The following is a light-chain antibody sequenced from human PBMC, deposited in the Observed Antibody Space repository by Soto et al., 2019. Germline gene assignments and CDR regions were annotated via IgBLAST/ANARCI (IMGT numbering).Light chain of an antibody. CDR2: GTS. CDR1: QSVSSSY. J-gene: IGKJ2*01. V-gene: IGKV3-20*01. Sequence: EIVLTQSPGTLSLSPGERATLSCRASQSVSSSYLAWYQQKPGQAPRLLIYGTSTRATGIPDRFSGSGSGTDFILTSSRLEPEYFAVYYFQQYGSSRYTCGQGTKLEI. CDR3: QQYGSSRYT.